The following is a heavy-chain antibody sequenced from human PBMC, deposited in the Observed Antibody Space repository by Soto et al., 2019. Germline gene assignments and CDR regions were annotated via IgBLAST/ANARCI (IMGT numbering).Heavy chain of an antibody. CDR3: ARGIAAAVTSDY. CDR2: INAGNGNT. Sequence: QVQLVQSGAEVKKPGASVKVSCKASGYTFTSYAMHWVRQAPGQRLEWMGWINAGNGNTKYSQKFQGRVTITRDTSASTSYMELSSLRSEDTAVYYSARGIAAAVTSDYWGQGTLVTVSS. J-gene: IGHJ4*02. CDR1: GYTFTSYA. V-gene: IGHV1-3*01. D-gene: IGHD6-13*01.